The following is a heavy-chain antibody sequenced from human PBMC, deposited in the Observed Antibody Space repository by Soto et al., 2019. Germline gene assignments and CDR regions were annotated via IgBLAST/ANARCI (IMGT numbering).Heavy chain of an antibody. J-gene: IGHJ6*03. CDR3: AKDGIVATISYYYYMDV. D-gene: IGHD5-12*01. V-gene: IGHV3-30*18. Sequence: PGGSLRLSCAASGFTFSSYGMHWVRQAPGKGLEWVAVISYDGSNKYYADSVKGRFTISRDNSKNTLYLQMNSLRAEDTAVYYCAKDGIVATISYYYYMDVWGKGTTVTVSS. CDR1: GFTFSSYG. CDR2: ISYDGSNK.